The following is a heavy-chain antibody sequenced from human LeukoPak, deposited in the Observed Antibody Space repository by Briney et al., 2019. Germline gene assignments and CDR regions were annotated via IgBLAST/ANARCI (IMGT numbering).Heavy chain of an antibody. V-gene: IGHV1-24*01. J-gene: IGHJ3*02. D-gene: IGHD6-19*01. CDR1: GHTLTELS. Sequence: ASVKVSCKVSGHTLTELSMHWVRQAPGKGLEWMGGFDPEDGETIYAQKFQGRVTMTEDTSTDTAYMELSSLRSEDTAVYYCATDQLGMAVAGTIDAFDIWGQGTMVTVSS. CDR2: FDPEDGET. CDR3: ATDQLGMAVAGTIDAFDI.